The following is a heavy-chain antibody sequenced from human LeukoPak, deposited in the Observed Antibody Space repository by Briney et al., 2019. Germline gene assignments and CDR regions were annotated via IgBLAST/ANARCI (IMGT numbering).Heavy chain of an antibody. Sequence: GGSLRLSCAASGLSFSSAWMSWVRRVPGKGLEWVSAISGSGGSTYYADSVKGRFTISRDNSKSTLYLQMNSLRAEDTAVYYCARERLGGWNWFDPWGQGTLVTVSS. CDR1: GLSFSSAW. CDR3: ARERLGGWNWFDP. CDR2: ISGSGGST. D-gene: IGHD3-16*01. V-gene: IGHV3-23*01. J-gene: IGHJ5*02.